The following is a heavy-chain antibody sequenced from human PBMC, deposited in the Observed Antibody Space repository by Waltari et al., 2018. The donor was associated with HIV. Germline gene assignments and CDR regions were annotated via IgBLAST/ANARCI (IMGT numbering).Heavy chain of an antibody. Sequence: QVQLQESGPGLVKPSETLSLTCTVSVDYISIYYWTWIRQPPGKGLEWSGYTYPLGNTDYNPSLKSRVAISVDTSQSQFSLKLSSVTAADTAVYYCARAAAGRVLDYWGQGILVTVSS. J-gene: IGHJ4*02. D-gene: IGHD6-13*01. CDR2: TYPLGNT. V-gene: IGHV4-59*01. CDR3: ARAAAGRVLDY. CDR1: VDYISIYY.